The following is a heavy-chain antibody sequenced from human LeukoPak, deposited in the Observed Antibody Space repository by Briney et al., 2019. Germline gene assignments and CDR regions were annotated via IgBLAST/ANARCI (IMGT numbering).Heavy chain of an antibody. V-gene: IGHV3-7*01. CDR2: IKRDGNDK. J-gene: IGHJ4*02. D-gene: IGHD6-19*01. CDR3: ARALYTSGWYPDYFDY. CDR1: GFTFSSYS. Sequence: TGGSLRLSCAASGFTFSSYSMNWVRQAPGKGLEWVANIKRDGNDKYYVDSVKGRFTISRDNAENSLYLEVNSLRAEDTAVYYCARALYTSGWYPDYFDYWGQGTLVTVSS.